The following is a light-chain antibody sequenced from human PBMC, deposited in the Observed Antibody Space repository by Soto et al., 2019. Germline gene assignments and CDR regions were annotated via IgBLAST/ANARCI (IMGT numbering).Light chain of an antibody. CDR1: SSNIGAGYD. Sequence: QSVLTQPPSVSGAPGQGVTISCTGSSSNIGAGYDVHWYQQLPGTAPKLLIYGNSNRPSGVPDRFSGSKSGTSASLAITGLQAEDEADYYCQSYDSSLSGPKVFGGGTKVTVL. CDR2: GNS. CDR3: QSYDSSLSGPKV. J-gene: IGLJ2*01. V-gene: IGLV1-40*01.